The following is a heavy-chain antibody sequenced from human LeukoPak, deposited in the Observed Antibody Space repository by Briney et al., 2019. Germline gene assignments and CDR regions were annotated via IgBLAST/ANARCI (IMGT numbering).Heavy chain of an antibody. Sequence: PSETLSLTCTVAGGSISSNYWSWIRQPAGKGREWIVRIYASGSTNYNPSLKSRVTMSVDTSKNQFSLKLSSVTAADTAVYYCARGGNVPATNDFDYWGQGTLVTVSS. CDR1: GGSISSNY. V-gene: IGHV4-4*07. CDR2: IYASGST. D-gene: IGHD2-2*01. J-gene: IGHJ4*02. CDR3: ARGGNVPATNDFDY.